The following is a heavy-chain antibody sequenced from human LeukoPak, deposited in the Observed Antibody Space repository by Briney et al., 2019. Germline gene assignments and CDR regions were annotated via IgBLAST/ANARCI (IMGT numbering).Heavy chain of an antibody. Sequence: GESLKISCKGSGYSFTSYWIGWVRQMPGNGLEWMGIIYPGDSDNRYSPSFQGQVTISAEKSITTAYLQWSSLRASDTAMYYCARPYSNGWFNFDYWGQGTLVTVSS. D-gene: IGHD6-19*01. J-gene: IGHJ4*02. CDR2: IYPGDSDN. CDR3: ARPYSNGWFNFDY. V-gene: IGHV5-51*01. CDR1: GYSFTSYW.